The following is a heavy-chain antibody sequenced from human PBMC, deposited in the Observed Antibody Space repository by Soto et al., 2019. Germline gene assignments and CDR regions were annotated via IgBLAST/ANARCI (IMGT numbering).Heavy chain of an antibody. D-gene: IGHD2-21*02. Sequence: QVQLQESGPGLVKPSQTLSLTCTVSGGSIRSSLYYWSWIRQPPGKGLEWIGYIFDSGITHYNPSLKSRVAMSGDTSKTQFSLNLTSVTAADTAVYFCASQFCGGGACFNWFDPWGHGTLVTVSS. CDR1: GGSIRSSLYY. CDR3: ASQFCGGGACFNWFDP. V-gene: IGHV4-30-4*01. CDR2: IFDSGIT. J-gene: IGHJ5*02.